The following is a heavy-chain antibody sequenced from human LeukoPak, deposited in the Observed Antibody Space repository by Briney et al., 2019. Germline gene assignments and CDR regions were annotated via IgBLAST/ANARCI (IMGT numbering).Heavy chain of an antibody. J-gene: IGHJ5*02. Sequence: ASVKVSCKASGYTFTSYDINWVRQATGQGLEWMGWMSPNSGNTGYAQKFQGRVTMTGDTSMSTAYMELSSLRSEDTAVYYCARNPYGSGLFDPWGQGTLVTVSS. D-gene: IGHD6-19*01. CDR1: GYTFTSYD. CDR2: MSPNSGNT. V-gene: IGHV1-8*01. CDR3: ARNPYGSGLFDP.